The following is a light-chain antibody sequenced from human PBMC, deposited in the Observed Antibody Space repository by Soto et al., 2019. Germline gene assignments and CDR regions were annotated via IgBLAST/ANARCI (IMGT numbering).Light chain of an antibody. V-gene: IGLV1-47*02. J-gene: IGLJ2*01. CDR2: NNN. CDR3: AAWDDSLSALV. Sequence: QSVLTQPPSTSGTPGQRVTISCSGSRSNIGSNYVYWYQQLPGTAPKLLIYNNNQRPSGVPARFSGSKSGTSASLAISGLRSEDEADYYCAAWDDSLSALVFGGGTKLTVL. CDR1: RSNIGSNY.